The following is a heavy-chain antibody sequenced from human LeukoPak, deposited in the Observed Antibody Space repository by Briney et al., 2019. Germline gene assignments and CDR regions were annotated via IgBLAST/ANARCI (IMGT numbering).Heavy chain of an antibody. V-gene: IGHV1-46*01. Sequence: ASVKVSCKASGYTFTSYYMHWVRQAPGQGLEWMGIINPSGGSTSYAQKFQGRVTITRNTSTSTVYMELSSLRSEDTAVYYCARDLSGSYYFDYWGQGTLVTVSS. CDR2: INPSGGST. CDR1: GYTFTSYY. D-gene: IGHD1-26*01. CDR3: ARDLSGSYYFDY. J-gene: IGHJ4*02.